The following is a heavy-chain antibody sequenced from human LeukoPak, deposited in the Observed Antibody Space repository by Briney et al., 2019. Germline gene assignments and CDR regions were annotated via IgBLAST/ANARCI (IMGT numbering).Heavy chain of an antibody. CDR2: IYYSGST. CDR3: ARLGRCSGGSCHRAFDI. Sequence: SETLSLTCTVSGGSISSYYWSWIRQPPGKGLEWIGYIYYSGSTNYNPSLKSRVTISVDTSKNQFSLKLSSVTAAGTAVYYCARLGRCSGGSCHRAFDIWGQGTMVTVSS. J-gene: IGHJ3*02. CDR1: GGSISSYY. V-gene: IGHV4-59*08. D-gene: IGHD2-15*01.